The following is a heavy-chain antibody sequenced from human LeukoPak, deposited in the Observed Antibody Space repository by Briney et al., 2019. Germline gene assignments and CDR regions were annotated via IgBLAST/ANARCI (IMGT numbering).Heavy chain of an antibody. V-gene: IGHV3-9*01. CDR1: GFTFDDYA. Sequence: GRSLRLSCAASGFTFDDYAMHWVRQAPGKGLEWVSGISWNSGSIGYADSVKGRFTIPRDNAKNSLYLQMNSLRAEDTALYYCAKDTVEMATITYFDYWGQGTLVTVSS. CDR2: ISWNSGSI. CDR3: AKDTVEMATITYFDY. J-gene: IGHJ4*02. D-gene: IGHD5-24*01.